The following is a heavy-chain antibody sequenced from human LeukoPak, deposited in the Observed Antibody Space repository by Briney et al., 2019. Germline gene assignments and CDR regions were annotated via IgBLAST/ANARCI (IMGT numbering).Heavy chain of an antibody. D-gene: IGHD2-21*02. V-gene: IGHV3-7*01. CDR3: ARGFQRGDSPV. CDR1: GFTFSTYS. J-gene: IGHJ4*02. Sequence: GESLRLSCAASGFTFSTYSLSWLRQAPGKGLEWVAKINKDGSEKGYVDSVKGRFTISRDNAKGSLCLQLNSLRAEDTAVYYCARGFQRGDSPVWGQGALVTVSS. CDR2: INKDGSEK.